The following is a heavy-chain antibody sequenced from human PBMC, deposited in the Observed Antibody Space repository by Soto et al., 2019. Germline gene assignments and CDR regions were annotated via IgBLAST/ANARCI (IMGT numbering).Heavy chain of an antibody. CDR1: GGSISGSS. CDR2: ISTSGTT. V-gene: IGHV4-4*07. D-gene: IGHD2-8*01. J-gene: IGHJ6*02. Sequence: PSETLSLTCTVSGGSISGSSWNLIRQPAGKGLEWIGHISTSGTTNYNPSLKSRVTMSIDTSKNQFSLRLSSVTAADTAVYYCARDIELIGYNYAMDVWGQGTMVTVSS. CDR3: ARDIELIGYNYAMDV.